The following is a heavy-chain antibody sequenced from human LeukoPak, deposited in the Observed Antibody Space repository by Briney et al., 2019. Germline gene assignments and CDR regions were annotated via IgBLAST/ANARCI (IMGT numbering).Heavy chain of an antibody. D-gene: IGHD1-14*01. Sequence: GGSLRLSCAASGFTFSSYWMSWVRQAPGKGLEWVANIKQDGSEKYYVASVKGRFTISRDNAKNSLYLQINSLRAEDTAVYYCATPPVTVYSIWGQGTLVTLSS. J-gene: IGHJ4*02. V-gene: IGHV3-7*01. CDR3: ATPPVTVYSI. CDR2: IKQDGSEK. CDR1: GFTFSSYW.